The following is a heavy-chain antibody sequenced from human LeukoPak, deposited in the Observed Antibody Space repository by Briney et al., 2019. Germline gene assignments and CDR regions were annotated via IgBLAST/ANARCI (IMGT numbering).Heavy chain of an antibody. Sequence: SETLSLTCIVSGGSISSSGYYWGWIRQPPGKGLEWSGRIYYSGSTYCNPSLKRRGTISVDTSKNKFYLKLRYVTAADPAVYYCARHHYNIVTGFNWFDPWGQGTLVTVSS. J-gene: IGHJ5*02. CDR1: GGSISSSGYY. CDR3: ARHHYNIVTGFNWFDP. V-gene: IGHV4-39*01. CDR2: IYYSGST. D-gene: IGHD3-9*01.